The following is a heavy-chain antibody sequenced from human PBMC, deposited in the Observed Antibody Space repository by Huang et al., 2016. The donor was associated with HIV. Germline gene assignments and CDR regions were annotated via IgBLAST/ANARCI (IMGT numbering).Heavy chain of an antibody. CDR2: SRDSGIT. CDR1: GGSFSGTY. Sequence: QVQLQQWGAELLKPSETLSLTCAVSGGSFSGTYWTWIRQPPGRGLEWMGESRDSGITTYNPSLKGRVTISGDTAQGQFSLKLNSVTAADTAIYYCARMFKYDSGGYWGNDAFDIWGQGTMVTVSS. D-gene: IGHD3-22*01. CDR3: ARMFKYDSGGYWGNDAFDI. J-gene: IGHJ3*02. V-gene: IGHV4-34*02.